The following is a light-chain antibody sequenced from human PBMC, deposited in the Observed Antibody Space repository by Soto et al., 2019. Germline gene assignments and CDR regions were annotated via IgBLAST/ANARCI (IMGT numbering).Light chain of an antibody. CDR1: QSVTNT. CDR2: YAS. Sequence: VVMTQSPATLSVSPGERVTISCRASQSVTNTLAWYQHKPGQAPRLLISYASRGATGIPSRFSGSGSGTDFTLTINSLQSEDFAVYYCQQYDNWPLLTFGGGTKVDIK. J-gene: IGKJ4*01. V-gene: IGKV3-15*01. CDR3: QQYDNWPLLT.